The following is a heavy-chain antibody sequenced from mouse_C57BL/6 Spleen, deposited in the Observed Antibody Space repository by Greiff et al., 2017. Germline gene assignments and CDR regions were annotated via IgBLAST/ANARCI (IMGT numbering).Heavy chain of an antibody. CDR1: GYAFSDYW. Sequence: QVQLQQSGAELVKPGASVKISCKASGYAFSDYWMNWVKQRPGKGLEWIGQIYPGDGDTNYNGKFKGKATLTADKSSSTAYMQLSSLTSKDCAVSFCERARDGVYWGQGTTLTVSS. V-gene: IGHV1-80*01. D-gene: IGHD3-3*01. J-gene: IGHJ2*01. CDR3: ERARDGVY. CDR2: IYPGDGDT.